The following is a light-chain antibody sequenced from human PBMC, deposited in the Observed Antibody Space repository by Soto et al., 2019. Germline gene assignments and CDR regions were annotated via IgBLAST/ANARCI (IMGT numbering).Light chain of an antibody. V-gene: IGKV3-20*01. CDR3: QHYDSSPSSFT. CDR2: GAS. Sequence: EIVLTQSPGTLSLSPGERATLSCRASQSVSGSSLAWYQQKPGQAPRLLIYGASSRATGIPDRFSGSVSGTDFTLTINRLEPEDFAVYYCQHYDSSPSSFTFGPGTKVDIK. CDR1: QSVSGSS. J-gene: IGKJ3*01.